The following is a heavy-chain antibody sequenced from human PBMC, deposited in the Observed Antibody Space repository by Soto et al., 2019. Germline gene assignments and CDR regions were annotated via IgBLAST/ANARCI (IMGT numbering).Heavy chain of an antibody. J-gene: IGHJ4*02. CDR1: GYTFTSYS. CDR3: AKDRPRRTSGYFFDY. D-gene: IGHD1-1*01. V-gene: IGHV1-3*04. CDR2: INTGNGDT. Sequence: TPGASVKVSCKASGYTFTSYSMHWVRQVPGQRLEWMGWINTGNGDTKYLERFQDRVTFTRDTSASTAYMEVSSLRSEDTALYYCAKDRPRRTSGYFFDYWGQGTPVTVSS.